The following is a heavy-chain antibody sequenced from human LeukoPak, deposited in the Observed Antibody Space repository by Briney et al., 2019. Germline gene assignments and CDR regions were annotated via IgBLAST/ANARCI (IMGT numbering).Heavy chain of an antibody. CDR1: GGSISSSNW. V-gene: IGHV4-4*02. CDR2: IHHTGST. D-gene: IGHD3-10*02. CDR3: ARHVSRGWCDL. J-gene: IGHJ5*02. Sequence: SETLSLTCTVSGGSISSSNWWSWVRQPPGKGLEWIGEIHHTGSTNSSPSLKSRVTISRDTSKNQFSLKLSSVTAADTAVYYCARHVSRGWCDLWGQGTLVTVSS.